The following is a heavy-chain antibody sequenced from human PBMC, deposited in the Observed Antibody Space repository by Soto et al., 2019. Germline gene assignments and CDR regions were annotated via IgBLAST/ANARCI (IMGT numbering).Heavy chain of an antibody. D-gene: IGHD6-6*01. CDR3: AAASGSSIAARRTPGPLDY. V-gene: IGHV1-58*01. CDR2: TVVGSGNT. Sequence: SVKVSCKASGFTFTSSAVQWVRQARGQRLEWIGWTVVGSGNTNYALKFQERVTITRDMSTSTAYMELSSLRSEDTAVYYCAAASGSSIAARRTPGPLDYWGQGTLVTVSS. CDR1: GFTFTSSA. J-gene: IGHJ4*02.